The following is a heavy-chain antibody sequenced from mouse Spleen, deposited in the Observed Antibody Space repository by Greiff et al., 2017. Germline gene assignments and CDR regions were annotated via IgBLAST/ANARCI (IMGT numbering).Heavy chain of an antibody. CDR1: GFTFSDYG. J-gene: IGHJ2*01. D-gene: IGHD1-1*01. V-gene: IGHV5-17*01. CDR3: ARHMNYGSRFDY. Sequence: EVHLVESGGGLVKPGGSLKLSCAASGFTFSDYGMHWVRQAPEKGLEWVAYISSGSSTIYYADTVKGRFTISRDNAKNTLFLQMTSLRSEDTAMYYCARHMNYGSRFDYWGQGTTLTVSS. CDR2: ISSGSSTI.